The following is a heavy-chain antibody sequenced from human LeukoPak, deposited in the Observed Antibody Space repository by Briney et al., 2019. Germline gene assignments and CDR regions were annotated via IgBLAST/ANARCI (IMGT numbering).Heavy chain of an antibody. D-gene: IGHD3-10*01. CDR2: ISYDGSNK. Sequence: GGSLRLSCAASGFTFSSYAMHWVRQAPGKGLEWVAVISYDGSNKYYADSVKGRFTISRDNSKNTLYLQMNSLRAEDTAVYYCARDLLPPLYGSGTSNAFDIWGQGTMVTVSS. V-gene: IGHV3-30-3*01. J-gene: IGHJ3*02. CDR3: ARDLLPPLYGSGTSNAFDI. CDR1: GFTFSSYA.